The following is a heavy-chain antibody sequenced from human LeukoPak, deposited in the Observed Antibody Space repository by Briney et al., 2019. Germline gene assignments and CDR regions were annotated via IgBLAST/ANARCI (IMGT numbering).Heavy chain of an antibody. Sequence: GGSLRLSCAASGFTFSSYSMNWVRQAPGKGLEWVSSISSSSSYIYYADSVKGRFTISRDNAKNSLYLQMNSLRAEDTAVYYCAREVLGYCSSTSCWKRGAAADYWGQGTLVTVSS. V-gene: IGHV3-21*01. CDR2: ISSSSSYI. CDR1: GFTFSSYS. J-gene: IGHJ4*02. CDR3: AREVLGYCSSTSCWKRGAAADY. D-gene: IGHD2-2*01.